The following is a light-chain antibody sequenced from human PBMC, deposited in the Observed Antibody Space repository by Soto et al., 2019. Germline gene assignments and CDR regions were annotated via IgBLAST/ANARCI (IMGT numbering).Light chain of an antibody. CDR3: QQRSNWPPIT. Sequence: IVLTQSPGTLSLSPGERATLSCRASQSVSSYLVWYQQKPGQAPRLLIYDASNRATGIPARFSGSGSGTDFTLTISSLEPEDFAVYYCQQRSNWPPITFGQGTRLEIK. J-gene: IGKJ5*01. CDR2: DAS. CDR1: QSVSSY. V-gene: IGKV3-11*01.